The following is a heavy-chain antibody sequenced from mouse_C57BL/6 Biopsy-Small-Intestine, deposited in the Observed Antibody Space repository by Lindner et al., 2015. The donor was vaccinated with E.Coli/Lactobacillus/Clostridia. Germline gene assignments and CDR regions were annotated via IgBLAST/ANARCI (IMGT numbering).Heavy chain of an antibody. CDR3: AISYYGNYEGYFDH. J-gene: IGHJ2*01. CDR1: GYAFSSYW. Sequence: VQLQESGAELVKPGASVRISCKVSGYAFSSYWMNWVKQRPGKGLEWLGQIFPRDGDTNYNGKFKDKASLTVDKSSSTAYMHLSSLTSEDSAVYFCAISYYGNYEGYFDHWGQGTTLTVSS. CDR2: IFPRDGDT. D-gene: IGHD2-10*01. V-gene: IGHV1-80*01.